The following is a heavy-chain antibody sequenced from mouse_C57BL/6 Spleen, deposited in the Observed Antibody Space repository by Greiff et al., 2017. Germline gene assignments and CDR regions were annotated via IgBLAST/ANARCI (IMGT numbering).Heavy chain of an antibody. CDR2: INPNYGTT. CDR1: GYSFTDYN. Sequence: VQLQQSGPELVKPGASVKISCKASGYSFTDYNMNWVKQSNGKSLEWIGVINPNYGTTSYNQKFKGKATLTVDQSSSTAYLQLNSLTSEDSAVYYCARRGYYDYDGGYYYAMDYWGQGTSVTVSS. J-gene: IGHJ4*01. CDR3: ARRGYYDYDGGYYYAMDY. D-gene: IGHD2-4*01. V-gene: IGHV1-39*01.